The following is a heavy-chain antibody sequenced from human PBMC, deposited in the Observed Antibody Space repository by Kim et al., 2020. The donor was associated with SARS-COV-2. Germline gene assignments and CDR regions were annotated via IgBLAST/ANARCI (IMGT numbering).Heavy chain of an antibody. CDR1: GGSISSSSYY. V-gene: IGHV4-39*01. J-gene: IGHJ4*02. CDR3: ARQFGRLLHGVSGAEYFDY. D-gene: IGHD3-10*01. Sequence: SETLSLTCTVSGGSISSSSYYWGWIRQPPGKGLEWIGSIYYSGSTYYNPTLKSRVTISVDTSKNQFSLKLSSVTAADTAVYYCARQFGRLLHGVSGAEYFDYWGQGTLVTVSS. CDR2: IYYSGST.